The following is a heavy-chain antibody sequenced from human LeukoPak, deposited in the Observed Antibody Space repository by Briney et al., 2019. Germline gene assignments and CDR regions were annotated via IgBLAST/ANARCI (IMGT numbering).Heavy chain of an antibody. V-gene: IGHV1-8*03. Sequence: GASVKVSCKASGYTFTSYDINWVRQATGQGLEWMGWMNPNSGNTGYAQKFQGRVTITRNTSISTAYMELRSLRSDDTAVYYCARHRYCSSTSCFFDYWGQGTLVTVSS. J-gene: IGHJ4*02. D-gene: IGHD2-2*01. CDR3: ARHRYCSSTSCFFDY. CDR1: GYTFTSYD. CDR2: MNPNSGNT.